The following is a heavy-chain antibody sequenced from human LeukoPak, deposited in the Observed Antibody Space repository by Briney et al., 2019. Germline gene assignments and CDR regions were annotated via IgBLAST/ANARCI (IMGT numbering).Heavy chain of an antibody. V-gene: IGHV4-59*08. CDR2: IYYSGST. Sequence: PSETLSLTCAVSGGAISSYYWSWIRQPPGKGLEWIGYIYYSGSTNYNPYLKSRVTISVDTSKNHSSLKLSSVTAADTAVYYCARQGPVVATIEYYFDYWGPGTLVTVSS. CDR3: ARQGPVVATIEYYFDY. D-gene: IGHD5-12*01. J-gene: IGHJ4*02. CDR1: GGAISSYY.